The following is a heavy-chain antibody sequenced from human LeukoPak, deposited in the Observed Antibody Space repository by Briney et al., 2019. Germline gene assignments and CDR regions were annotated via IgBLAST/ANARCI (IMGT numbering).Heavy chain of an antibody. J-gene: IGHJ4*02. V-gene: IGHV1-18*01. CDR2: ISAYNGNT. CDR1: GYTFTSYG. Sequence: ASVKVSCKASGYTFTSYGISWVRQAPGQGLEWMGWISAYNGNTNYAQKLQGRVTMTTDTSTSTAYMELRSLRSDDTAVYYCARDLVSWGYSSSYYFDYWGQGTLVTVSS. D-gene: IGHD6-6*01. CDR3: ARDLVSWGYSSSYYFDY.